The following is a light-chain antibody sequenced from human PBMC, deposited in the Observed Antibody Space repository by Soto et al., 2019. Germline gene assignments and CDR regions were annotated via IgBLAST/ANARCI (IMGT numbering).Light chain of an antibody. CDR2: DAS. CDR3: QQRSNWPPIT. V-gene: IGKV3-11*01. Sequence: EIVLTQSPATLSLSPGERATLSCRASQSVSSDLAWYQQKPGQAPRLLIYDASNRATGIPARFSGSGSGTDFTLTISSLEPEDFGVYYGQQRSNWPPITFGQGTRLEIK. CDR1: QSVSSD. J-gene: IGKJ5*01.